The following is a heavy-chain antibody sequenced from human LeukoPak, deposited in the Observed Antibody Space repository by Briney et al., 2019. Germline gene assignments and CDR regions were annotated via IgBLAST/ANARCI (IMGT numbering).Heavy chain of an antibody. D-gene: IGHD4-17*01. Sequence: GGSLRLSCAASGFTFSSYAMSWVRQAPGKGLEWVSAISDSGGSTYYADSVKGRFTISRDNSKNTLYLQMNSLRAEDTAVYYCAKRTTATTSPLGYWGQGTLVIVCS. CDR2: ISDSGGST. CDR1: GFTFSSYA. V-gene: IGHV3-23*01. J-gene: IGHJ4*02. CDR3: AKRTTATTSPLGY.